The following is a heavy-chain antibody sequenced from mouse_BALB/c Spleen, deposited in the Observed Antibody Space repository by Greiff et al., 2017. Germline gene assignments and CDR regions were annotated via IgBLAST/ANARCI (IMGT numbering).Heavy chain of an antibody. Sequence: EVQLQQYGAELVKPGASVKLSCTASGFNIKDTYMHWVKQRPEQGLEWIGRIDPANGNTKYDPKFQGKATITADTSSNTAYLQLSSLTSEDTAVYYCARSLYGSSYDYWGQGTTLTVSS. D-gene: IGHD1-1*01. V-gene: IGHV14-3*02. CDR2: IDPANGNT. CDR1: GFNIKDTY. CDR3: ARSLYGSSYDY. J-gene: IGHJ2*01.